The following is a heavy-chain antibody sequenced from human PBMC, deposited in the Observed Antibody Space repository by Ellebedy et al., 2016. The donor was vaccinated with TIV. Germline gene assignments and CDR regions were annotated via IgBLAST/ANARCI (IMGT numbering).Heavy chain of an antibody. V-gene: IGHV3-21*01. J-gene: IGHJ5*02. D-gene: IGHD3-10*01. CDR1: GFTFSSYS. Sequence: GGSLRLSXAASGFTFSSYSMNWVRQAPGKGLEWVSSISSSSSYIYYADSVKGRFTISRDNAKNSLYLQMNSLRAEDTAVYYCARHSGSYYQPYNWFDPWGQGTLVTVSS. CDR3: ARHSGSYYQPYNWFDP. CDR2: ISSSSSYI.